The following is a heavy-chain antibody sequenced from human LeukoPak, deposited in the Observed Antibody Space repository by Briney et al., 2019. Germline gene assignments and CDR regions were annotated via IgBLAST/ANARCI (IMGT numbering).Heavy chain of an antibody. J-gene: IGHJ4*02. CDR2: INHSGST. CDR1: DGSFSGYY. Sequence: SETLSLTCAVYDGSFSGYYWSWIRQPPGKGLEWIGEINHSGSTNYNPSLKSRVTISVDKSKNQFSLKLNSVTAADTAVYYCARAFLVGYSPEEYFFDYWGQGALVTVSS. CDR3: ARAFLVGYSPEEYFFDY. V-gene: IGHV4-34*01. D-gene: IGHD2-15*01.